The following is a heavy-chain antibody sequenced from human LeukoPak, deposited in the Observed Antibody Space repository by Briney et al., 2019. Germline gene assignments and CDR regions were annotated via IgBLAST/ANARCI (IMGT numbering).Heavy chain of an antibody. CDR2: INHSGST. V-gene: IGHV4-34*01. CDR3: ARGTGYSYEIDY. D-gene: IGHD5-18*01. CDR1: GGSFSGYY. Sequence: SETLSLTCAVYGGSFSGYYWSWIRQPPGKGLEWVGEINHSGSTNYNPSLKSRVTISVDTSKNQFSLKLSSVTAADTAVYYCARGTGYSYEIDYWGQGTLVTVSS. J-gene: IGHJ4*02.